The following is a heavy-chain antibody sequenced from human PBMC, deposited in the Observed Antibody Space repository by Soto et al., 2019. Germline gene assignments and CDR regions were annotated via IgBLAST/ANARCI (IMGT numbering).Heavy chain of an antibody. CDR1: GFSLSTSGVG. D-gene: IGHD4-17*01. V-gene: IGHV2-5*01. Sequence: QITLKESGPTLVEPTQTLTLTCTFSGFSLSTSGVGVGWIRQPPGQALEWLAFVNWNDNKRYSPSLNSRLTIATDTSKNQVVLTMTNMDSVDTGTYYCAHRRPTVITPFDYWCQGTLVTVSS. CDR2: VNWNDNK. J-gene: IGHJ4*02. CDR3: AHRRPTVITPFDY.